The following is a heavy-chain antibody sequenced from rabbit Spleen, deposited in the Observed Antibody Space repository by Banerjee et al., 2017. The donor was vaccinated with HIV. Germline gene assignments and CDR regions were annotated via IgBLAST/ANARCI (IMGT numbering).Heavy chain of an antibody. CDR1: GFSFSSNW. CDR3: AREGFEDYVDL. J-gene: IGHJ6*01. CDR2: IDTSDGDT. D-gene: IGHD1-1*01. V-gene: IGHV1S45*01. Sequence: LEESGGGLVKPGGTLTLTCTVSGFSFSSNWICWVRQAPGKGLEWIACIDTSDGDTDYANWPKGRFTISKTSSTTVTLQMTSLTAADTATYFCAREGFEDYVDLWGQGTLVTVS.